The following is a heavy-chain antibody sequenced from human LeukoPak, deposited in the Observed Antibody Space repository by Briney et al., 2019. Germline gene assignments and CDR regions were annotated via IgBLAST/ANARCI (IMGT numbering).Heavy chain of an antibody. D-gene: IGHD6-19*01. J-gene: IGHJ6*03. CDR1: GFTFSNSG. CDR2: LSNDAINK. V-gene: IGHV3-30*03. Sequence: GGSLRLSCTASGFTFSNSGMHWVRQAPGKGLEWVAVLSNDAINKYYADSVKGRFTISRDNAKNSLYLQMNSLRAEDTAVYYCARLDSSGWYDYYYYYMDVWGKGTTVTVSS. CDR3: ARLDSSGWYDYYYYYMDV.